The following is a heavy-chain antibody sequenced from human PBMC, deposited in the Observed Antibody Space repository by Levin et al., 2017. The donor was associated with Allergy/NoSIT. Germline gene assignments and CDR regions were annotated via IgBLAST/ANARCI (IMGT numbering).Heavy chain of an antibody. CDR3: AREGYCSGGSCRYGMDG. V-gene: IGHV1-46*01. Sequence: GESLKISCKASGYTFTSYYMHWVRQAPGQGLEWMGIINPSGGSTSYAQKFQGRVTMTRDTSTSTVYMELSSLRSEDTAVYYCAREGYCSGGSCRYGMDGWGQGTTVTVSS. J-gene: IGHJ6*02. CDR2: INPSGGST. CDR1: GYTFTSYY. D-gene: IGHD2-15*01.